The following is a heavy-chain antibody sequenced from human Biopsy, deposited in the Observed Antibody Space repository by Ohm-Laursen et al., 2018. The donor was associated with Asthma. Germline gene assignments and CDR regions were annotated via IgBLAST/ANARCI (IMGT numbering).Heavy chain of an antibody. V-gene: IGHV1-3*01. Sequence: ASVKVSCKASGYTFISYAIHWVRQAPGQRLEWMGWINAGNGNTKYSQKFQGRVTITRDTSASTAYMELSRLRSDDTAVYYCAREGITGTTAWFDPWGQGTLVTVSS. CDR2: INAGNGNT. D-gene: IGHD1-7*01. CDR3: AREGITGTTAWFDP. CDR1: GYTFISYA. J-gene: IGHJ5*02.